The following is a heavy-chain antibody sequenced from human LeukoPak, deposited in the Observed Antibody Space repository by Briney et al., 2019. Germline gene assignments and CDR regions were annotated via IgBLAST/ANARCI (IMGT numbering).Heavy chain of an antibody. CDR2: INKDGSER. Sequence: GGSLRLSCAASGFTFSGYWMSWVRQAPGKGLEWVANINKDGSERYNVDSVKGRFTISRDNSKNTLYLQMNSLRAEDTAVYYCARPVEMATIGTDDAFDIWGQGTMVTVSS. J-gene: IGHJ3*02. V-gene: IGHV3-7*01. CDR1: GFTFSGYW. D-gene: IGHD5-24*01. CDR3: ARPVEMATIGTDDAFDI.